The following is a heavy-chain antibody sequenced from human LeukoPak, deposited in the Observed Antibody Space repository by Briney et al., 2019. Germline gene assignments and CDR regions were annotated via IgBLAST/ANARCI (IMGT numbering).Heavy chain of an antibody. V-gene: IGHV1-69*04. CDR1: GGTFSSYA. J-gene: IGHJ4*02. Sequence: GASVKVSCKASGGTFSSYAISWVRQAPGQGLEWMGRIIPILGIANYAQKFQGRVTITADKSTSTAYMELSSLRSEDTAVYYCARDVANWGSGFDFDYWGQGTLVTVSS. CDR3: ARDVANWGSGFDFDY. D-gene: IGHD7-27*01. CDR2: IIPILGIA.